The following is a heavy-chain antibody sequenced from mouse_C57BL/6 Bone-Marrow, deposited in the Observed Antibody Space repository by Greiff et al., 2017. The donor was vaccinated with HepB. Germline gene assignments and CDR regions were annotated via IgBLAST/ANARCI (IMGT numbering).Heavy chain of an antibody. D-gene: IGHD1-1*01. CDR3: ARGYYGSFFDY. CDR1: GYTFTSYW. CDR2: IHPNSGST. Sequence: QVQLKQPGAELVKPGASVKLSCKASGYTFTSYWMHWVKQRPGQGLEWIGMIHPNSGSTNYNEKFKSKATLTVDKSSSTAYMQLSSLTSEDSAVYYCARGYYGSFFDYWGQGTTLTVSS. V-gene: IGHV1-64*01. J-gene: IGHJ2*01.